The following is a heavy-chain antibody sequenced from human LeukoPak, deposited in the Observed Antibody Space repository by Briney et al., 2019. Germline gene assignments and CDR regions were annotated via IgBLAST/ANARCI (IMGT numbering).Heavy chain of an antibody. V-gene: IGHV3-30-3*01. CDR2: ISYDGSNK. J-gene: IGHJ4*02. Sequence: SLRLSCAASGFTFSSYAMHWVRQAPGKGLEWVAVISYDGSNKYYADSVKGRFTISRDNSKNTLYLQMNSLRAEDTAVYYCARGHTIWGQGTLVTVSS. CDR1: GFTFSSYA. D-gene: IGHD3-10*01. CDR3: ARGHTI.